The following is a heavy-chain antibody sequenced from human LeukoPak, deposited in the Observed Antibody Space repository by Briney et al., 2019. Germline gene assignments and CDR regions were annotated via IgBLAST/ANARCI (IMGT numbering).Heavy chain of an antibody. D-gene: IGHD6-19*01. V-gene: IGHV1-2*02. CDR2: INPNSGGT. CDR3: ARAAFTYSSGYPPNY. J-gene: IGHJ4*02. Sequence: ASVKVSCKASGYTFTGYYMHWVRQAPGQGLEWMGWINPNSGGTNYAQKFQGRVTMTRDTSISTAYMGLSRLRSDDTAVYYCARAAFTYSSGYPPNYWGQGTLVTVSS. CDR1: GYTFTGYY.